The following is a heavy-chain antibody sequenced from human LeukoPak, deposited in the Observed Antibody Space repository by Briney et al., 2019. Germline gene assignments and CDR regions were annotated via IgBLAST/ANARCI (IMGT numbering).Heavy chain of an antibody. CDR2: VYYSGST. Sequence: NTSETLSLTCTVSGGSISSYYWSWIRQPPGKGLEWIGYVYYSGSTNYNPSLKSRVTISVDTSKNQFSLKLSSGTAADTAVYYCARGVDYSDLAFDIWGQGTMVTVSS. CDR1: GGSISSYY. V-gene: IGHV4-59*01. CDR3: ARGVDYSDLAFDI. D-gene: IGHD1-26*01. J-gene: IGHJ3*02.